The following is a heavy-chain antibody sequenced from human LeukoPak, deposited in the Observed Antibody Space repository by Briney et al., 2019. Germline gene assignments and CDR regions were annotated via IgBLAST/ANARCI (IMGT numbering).Heavy chain of an antibody. CDR2: VNPNSGNT. CDR1: GYTFTSYD. V-gene: IGHV1-8*01. Sequence: ASVKVSCKASGYTFTSYDINWVRQATGQGLEWMGWVNPNSGNTGYAQKFQGRVTMTRNTSISTAYMELSSPTSEDTAVYYCARGWRVAAAGSSLDYWGQGTLVTVSS. D-gene: IGHD6-13*01. J-gene: IGHJ4*02. CDR3: ARGWRVAAAGSSLDY.